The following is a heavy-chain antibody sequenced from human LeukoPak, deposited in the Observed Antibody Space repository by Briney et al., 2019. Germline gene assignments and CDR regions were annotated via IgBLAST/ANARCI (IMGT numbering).Heavy chain of an antibody. CDR1: VGSISSYY. CDR2: IYYSGST. D-gene: IGHD6-13*01. Sequence: SETLCLTCTVSVGSISSYYWSWIRQPPGKGLEWIGYIYYSGSTNYNPPLKSRVTLSVDTSKNQFSLKLSSVTAADTALFYFARDGSGSWYGGFDLWGQGNLVNVSS. J-gene: IGHJ4*03. V-gene: IGHV4-59*01. CDR3: ARDGSGSWYGGFDL.